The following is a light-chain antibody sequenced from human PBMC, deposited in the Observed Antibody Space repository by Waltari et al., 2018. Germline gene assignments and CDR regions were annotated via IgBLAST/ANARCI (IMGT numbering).Light chain of an antibody. CDR1: ESVTNDY. V-gene: IGKV3-20*01. CDR3: QQYGSLPWT. CDR2: DAS. J-gene: IGKJ1*01. Sequence: EVVLTQSSGTLSLSPGERATLSCRASESVTNDYLAWYQPKPGQAPSLLIYDASIRATGIPDRFSGSGSGTEFTLTITRLEPEDFAVYHCQQYGSLPWTFGQGTKV.